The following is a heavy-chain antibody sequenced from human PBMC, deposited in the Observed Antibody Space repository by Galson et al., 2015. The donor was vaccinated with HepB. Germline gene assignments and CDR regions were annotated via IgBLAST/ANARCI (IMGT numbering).Heavy chain of an antibody. Sequence: LSLTCAVSGGSISSNNWWSWVRQSPGKGLECIGEIYHGGSTSYNPSLKSRVTISVDKSKNQFSLKLSSVTAADTAVYYCASFREGGGWLDYWGQGILVTVSS. J-gene: IGHJ4*02. CDR3: ASFREGGGWLDY. D-gene: IGHD6-19*01. CDR1: GGSISSNNW. V-gene: IGHV4-4*02. CDR2: IYHGGST.